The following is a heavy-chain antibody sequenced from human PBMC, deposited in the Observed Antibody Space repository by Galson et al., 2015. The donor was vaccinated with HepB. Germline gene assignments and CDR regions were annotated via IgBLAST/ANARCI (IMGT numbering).Heavy chain of an antibody. V-gene: IGHV1-69*13. CDR1: GGAFSSYA. CDR2: IIPIFGTA. D-gene: IGHD3-9*01. CDR3: ARAQTYYDILTGSRPKVADAFDI. J-gene: IGHJ3*02. Sequence: SVKVSCKASGGAFSSYAISWVRQAPGRGLEWMGGIIPIFGTANYAQKFQGRVTITADESTSTAYMELSSLRSEDTAVYYCARAQTYYDILTGSRPKVADAFDIWGQGTMVTVSS.